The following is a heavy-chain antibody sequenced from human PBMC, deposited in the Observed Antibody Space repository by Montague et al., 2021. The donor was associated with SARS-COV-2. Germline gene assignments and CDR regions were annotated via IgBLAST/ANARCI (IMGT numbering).Heavy chain of an antibody. CDR1: GGSISSSSYY. J-gene: IGHJ6*02. CDR2: IYYSGST. D-gene: IGHD3-10*01. CDR3: ARLYDGSSSYYGMDV. V-gene: IGHV4-39*01. Sequence: SETLSLTCTVSGGSISSSSYYWGWIRQPPGEGLEWIGSIYYSGSTYYNPSLKSRVTISVDTSKNQFSLNLSSVTAADTAVYYCARLYDGSSSYYGMDVWGQGTPVTVSS.